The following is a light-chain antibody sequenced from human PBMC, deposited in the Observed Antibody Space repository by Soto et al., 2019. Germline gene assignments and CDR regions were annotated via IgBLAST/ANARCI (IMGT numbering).Light chain of an antibody. V-gene: IGKV4-1*01. CDR3: QQYYTTPYT. CDR1: QSLLYRSNNNNY. CDR2: WAS. Sequence: DIVMTQSPDSLAVSLGERATINRKSSQSLLYRSNNNNYLAWYQQKPGQPPQLLIYWASTRESGVPDRFSGSGSGTDFTPTISSLQAADVAVYYCQQYYTTPYTFGQGTKLEIK. J-gene: IGKJ2*01.